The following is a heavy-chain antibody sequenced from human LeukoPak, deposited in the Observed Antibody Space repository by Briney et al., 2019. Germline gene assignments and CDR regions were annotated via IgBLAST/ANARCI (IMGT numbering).Heavy chain of an antibody. CDR2: IIPMFGTA. CDR1: GGTFISSA. D-gene: IGHD6-25*01. Sequence: ASVKVSCKASGGTFISSAISWVRQAPGQGLEWMGGIIPMFGTANYAQKFQGRVTITADESTSTAYMELRSLRSEDTAAYYCATDQPPLISAAGVYWGQGTLVTVSS. V-gene: IGHV1-69*13. CDR3: ATDQPPLISAAGVY. J-gene: IGHJ4*02.